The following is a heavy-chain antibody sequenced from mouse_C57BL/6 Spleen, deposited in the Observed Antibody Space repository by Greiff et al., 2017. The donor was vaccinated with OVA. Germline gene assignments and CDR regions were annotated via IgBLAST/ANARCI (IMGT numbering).Heavy chain of an antibody. D-gene: IGHD4-1*01. CDR3: ARGLGREDWFAY. J-gene: IGHJ3*01. CDR2: ISSGSSTI. Sequence: DVKLQESGGGLVKPGGSLKLSCAASGFTFSDYGMHWVRQAPEKGLEWVAYISSGSSTIYYADTVKGRFTISRDNAKNTLFLQMTSLRSEDTAMYYCARGLGREDWFAYWGQGTLVTVSA. CDR1: GFTFSDYG. V-gene: IGHV5-17*01.